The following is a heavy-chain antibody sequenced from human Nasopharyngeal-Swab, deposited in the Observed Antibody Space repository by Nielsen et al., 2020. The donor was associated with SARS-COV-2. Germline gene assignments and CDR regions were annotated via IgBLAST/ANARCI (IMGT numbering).Heavy chain of an antibody. Sequence: GGSLRLSCTASGFTFGDYAMSWVRQAPGKGLEWVGFIRSKAYGGTTEYAASVKGRSTISRDDSKSIAYLQMNSLKTEDTAVYYCARGGGMEWLFAYYYYGMDVWGQGTTVTVSS. D-gene: IGHD3-3*01. V-gene: IGHV3-49*04. CDR2: IRSKAYGGTT. J-gene: IGHJ6*02. CDR1: GFTFGDYA. CDR3: ARGGGMEWLFAYYYYGMDV.